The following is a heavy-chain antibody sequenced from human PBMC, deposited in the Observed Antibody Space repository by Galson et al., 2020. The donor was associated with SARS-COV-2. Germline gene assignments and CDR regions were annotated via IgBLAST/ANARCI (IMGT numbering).Heavy chain of an antibody. CDR2: INSDGSNA. V-gene: IGHV3-74*01. CDR3: ARPYCGGDCRGSANGMDV. Sequence: QAGGSLRLSCAASGFTFSRYWMHWVRQAPGKGLVWVSGINSDGSNAANVDSVKGRFSISRDNSKNTLYLQMNSLRAEDTAVYYCARPYCGGDCRGSANGMDVWGQGTTVTVSS. D-gene: IGHD2-21*02. CDR1: GFTFSRYW. J-gene: IGHJ6*01.